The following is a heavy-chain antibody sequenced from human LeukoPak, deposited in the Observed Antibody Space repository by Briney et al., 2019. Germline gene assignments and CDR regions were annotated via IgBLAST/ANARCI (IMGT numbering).Heavy chain of an antibody. Sequence: PGGTLRLSCAASGFTSSSYGMSWVRQAPGKGLEWVSAMSGSGVNTDYADSVKGRFTISRDNSKNTLYLQMNSLRAEDTALYYCARDSADNLDWGQGTLVTVSS. CDR2: MSGSGVNT. CDR3: ARDSADNLD. D-gene: IGHD3-9*01. V-gene: IGHV3-23*01. CDR1: GFTSSSYG. J-gene: IGHJ4*02.